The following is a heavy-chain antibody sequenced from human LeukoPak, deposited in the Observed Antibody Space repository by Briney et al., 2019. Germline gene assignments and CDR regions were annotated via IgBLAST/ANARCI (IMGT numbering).Heavy chain of an antibody. V-gene: IGHV3-74*01. Sequence: GESLRLSCVVSGFTFSSSWMHWVRQAPGKGLVWVSRINSDGSSTNYADSVKGRFTISRDNAKNTLYLQLNSLRDEDTAVHYCARRNGHGFEMWGQGTMVTVSS. D-gene: IGHD2-8*01. CDR1: GFTFSSSW. CDR3: ARRNGHGFEM. CDR2: INSDGSST. J-gene: IGHJ3*02.